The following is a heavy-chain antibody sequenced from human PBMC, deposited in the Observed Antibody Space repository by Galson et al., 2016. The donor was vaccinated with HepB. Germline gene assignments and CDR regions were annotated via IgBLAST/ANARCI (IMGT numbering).Heavy chain of an antibody. Sequence: SLRLSCAASGFTFSVSSMHWVRQAPRGGLEWVARIRSKAANYATTYAESVKGRFTIASDDSKNTAYLQMNSLKTEDTAIYYCTRPMYATTGSASGNFDYCGQGTLVTVSS. D-gene: IGHD2-8*01. CDR2: IRSKAANYAT. V-gene: IGHV3-73*01. J-gene: IGHJ4*02. CDR3: TRPMYATTGSASGNFDY. CDR1: GFTFSVSS.